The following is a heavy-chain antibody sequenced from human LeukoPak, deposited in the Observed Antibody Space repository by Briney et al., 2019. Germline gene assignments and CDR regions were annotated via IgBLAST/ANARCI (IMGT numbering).Heavy chain of an antibody. CDR2: IRYDGRTK. D-gene: IGHD3-3*01. J-gene: IGHJ4*02. CDR1: GFSFNTYG. CDR3: GKKGGNYDYFDY. Sequence: GGSLRLSCAASGFSFNTYGMHWVRQAPGKGLEWVAYIRYDGRTKYYADSGRGRFTISRDNYKNTLYLEMNSLRAEDTAVFYCGKKGGNYDYFDYWGQGNLVTVSS. V-gene: IGHV3-30*02.